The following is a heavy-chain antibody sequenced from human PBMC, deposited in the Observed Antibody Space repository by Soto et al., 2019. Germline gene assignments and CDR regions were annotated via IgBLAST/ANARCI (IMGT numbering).Heavy chain of an antibody. CDR3: AKDGAAPGTGYGLDV. V-gene: IGHV3-9*01. CDR2: ISWTSGYI. D-gene: IGHD6-13*01. CDR1: GFTFDDFA. Sequence: PGGSLRLSCEASGFTFDDFAMHWDRQAPGKGLEWVSGISWTSGYIGYADSVKGRFTLSRDNAKNSLYLQMNSLRPEDTAFYYCAKDGAAPGTGYGLDVWGQGTTVTVSS. J-gene: IGHJ6*02.